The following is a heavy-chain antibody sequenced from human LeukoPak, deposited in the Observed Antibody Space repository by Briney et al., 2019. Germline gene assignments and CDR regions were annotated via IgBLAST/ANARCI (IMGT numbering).Heavy chain of an antibody. Sequence: SVKVSCKASGYSFSTHGIRWVRQAPGQGLEWMGGIMPIFGATHYAQKFQGRLTITTDRSTSTAYMELNNLSSEDTALYYCARVATVGSLDNWGQGTLVTVSS. CDR3: ARVATVGSLDN. CDR1: GYSFSTHG. CDR2: IMPIFGAT. D-gene: IGHD4-23*01. J-gene: IGHJ4*02. V-gene: IGHV1-69*05.